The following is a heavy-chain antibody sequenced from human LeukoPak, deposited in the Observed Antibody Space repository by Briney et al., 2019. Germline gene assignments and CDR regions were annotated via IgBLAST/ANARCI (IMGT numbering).Heavy chain of an antibody. Sequence: SETLSLTCAVYGGSFSGYYWSWIRQPPGKGLEWIGEINHSGSSNYNPSLKSRVTISVDTSKNQFSLKLSSVTAADTAVYYCARAPLGYCSGGSCYGVDYWGQGTLVTVSS. D-gene: IGHD2-15*01. CDR2: INHSGSS. CDR3: ARAPLGYCSGGSCYGVDY. J-gene: IGHJ4*02. CDR1: GGSFSGYY. V-gene: IGHV4-34*01.